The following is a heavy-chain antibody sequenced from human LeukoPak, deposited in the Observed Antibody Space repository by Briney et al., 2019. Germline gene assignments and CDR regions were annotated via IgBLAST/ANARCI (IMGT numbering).Heavy chain of an antibody. J-gene: IGHJ4*02. CDR3: ARGHLYCTNGVCYEDY. CDR1: GFTFSDYY. CDR2: ISSSGSTI. V-gene: IGHV3-11*01. D-gene: IGHD2-8*01. Sequence: GGSLRLSCAPSGFTFSDYYMSWIRQAPGRGLGWVSYISSSGSTIYYADSVKGRFTISRDNAKNSLYLQMNSLRAEDTAVYYCARGHLYCTNGVCYEDYWGQGTLVTVSS.